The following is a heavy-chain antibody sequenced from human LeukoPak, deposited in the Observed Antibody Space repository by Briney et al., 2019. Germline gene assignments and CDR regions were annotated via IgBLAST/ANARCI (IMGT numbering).Heavy chain of an antibody. CDR1: GFTFRRFE. J-gene: IGHJ1*01. D-gene: IGHD1-26*01. CDR3: ASYGTRSL. V-gene: IGHV3-48*03. CDR2: INSNGSII. Sequence: GGSLRLSCVASGFTFRRFEMNWIRQAPGKGLEWVSYINSNGSIIYYSDSAKGRFTISRDNANNSLYLHMNSLRVEDTALYYCASYGTRSLWGQGTLVTVSS.